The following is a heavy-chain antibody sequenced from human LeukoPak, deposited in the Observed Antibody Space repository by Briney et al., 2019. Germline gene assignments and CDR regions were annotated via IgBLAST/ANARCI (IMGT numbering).Heavy chain of an antibody. CDR1: GFTLSSNY. CDR2: IYTGGST. J-gene: IGHJ4*02. Sequence: GGSLRLSCAASGFTLSSNYMNWVRQAAGKGLEWVSVIYTGGSTYYADSVKRRFTISRDNSKDTLYLQINSRIAEDAAVYDCARGQNIPAWGQGTLVTVSS. CDR3: ARGQNIPA. V-gene: IGHV3-53*01. D-gene: IGHD1/OR15-1a*01.